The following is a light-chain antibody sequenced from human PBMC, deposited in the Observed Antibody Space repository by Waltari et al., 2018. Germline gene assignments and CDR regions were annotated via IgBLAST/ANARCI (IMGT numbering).Light chain of an antibody. CDR1: QNIRTQ. Sequence: DIQMTQSPSSLSASVGDTVTVTCRASQNIRTQLNWYQQKPATSPKLLIYGASTLQRGVPPRFSGSASGTDFTLTVTNLQPDDFAVYFCQQSFSSPWTFGQGTRV. CDR2: GAS. J-gene: IGKJ1*01. V-gene: IGKV1-39*01. CDR3: QQSFSSPWT.